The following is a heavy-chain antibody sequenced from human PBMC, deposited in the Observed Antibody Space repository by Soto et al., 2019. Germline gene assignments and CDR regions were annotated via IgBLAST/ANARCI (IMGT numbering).Heavy chain of an antibody. Sequence: SETLCLTCTVSGGSISSGGYYWSWIRQHPGKGLEWIGYIYYSGSTYYNPTLKSRLIISVDTSKSQFSLKLSSVTAADTAGYYCVRFWPPPYSDALTDYTDAFDYWGQGTLVTVSS. V-gene: IGHV4-39*01. CDR1: GGSISSGGYY. CDR2: IYYSGST. D-gene: IGHD3-9*01. CDR3: VRFWPPPYSDALTDYTDAFDY. J-gene: IGHJ4*02.